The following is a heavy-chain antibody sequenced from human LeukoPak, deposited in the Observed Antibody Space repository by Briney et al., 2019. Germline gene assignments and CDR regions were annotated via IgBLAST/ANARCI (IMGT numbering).Heavy chain of an antibody. CDR2: ISAYNGST. J-gene: IGHJ3*02. V-gene: IGHV1-18*04. CDR3: ARARGAYDYVWGSYRFLAFDI. Sequence: ASVKVSCKASGYTFTSYGISWVRQAPGQGLEGMGWISAYNGSTTYAQKLQGRVTMTTDTSTSTAYMELRSLRSDDTAVYYCARARGAYDYVWGSYRFLAFDIWGQGTMVTVSS. D-gene: IGHD3-16*02. CDR1: GYTFTSYG.